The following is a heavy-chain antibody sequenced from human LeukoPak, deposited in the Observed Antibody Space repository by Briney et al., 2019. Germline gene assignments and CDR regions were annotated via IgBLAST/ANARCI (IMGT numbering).Heavy chain of an antibody. Sequence: PSETLSLTCTVSGYSISSGYYWGWIRQPPGKGLEWIGSIYYSGSTYYNPSLKSRVTISVDTSKNQFSLKLTSVTAADTAVYYCARVHDLGYCTSTTCYGGYYFDYWGQGTLVTVSS. D-gene: IGHD2-2*01. CDR2: IYYSGST. V-gene: IGHV4-38-2*02. J-gene: IGHJ4*02. CDR3: ARVHDLGYCTSTTCYGGYYFDY. CDR1: GYSISSGYY.